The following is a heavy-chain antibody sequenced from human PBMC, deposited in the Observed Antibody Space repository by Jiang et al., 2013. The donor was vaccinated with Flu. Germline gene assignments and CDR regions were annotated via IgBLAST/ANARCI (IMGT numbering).Heavy chain of an antibody. CDR2: IDWNDDK. Sequence: KPTQTLTLTCTFSGFSINRGGMRVSWIRQPPGKVLEWLARIDWNDDKFYSTSLKTRLTISKDTSKDQVVLIMTNMDPVDTATYYCARISPDAGYGLDVWGQGTTVTVSS. D-gene: IGHD3-10*01. J-gene: IGHJ6*02. CDR1: GFSINRGGMR. V-gene: IGHV2-70*04. CDR3: ARISPDAGYGLDV.